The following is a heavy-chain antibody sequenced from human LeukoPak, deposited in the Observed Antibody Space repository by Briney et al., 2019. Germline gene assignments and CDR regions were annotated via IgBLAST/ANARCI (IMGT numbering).Heavy chain of an antibody. J-gene: IGHJ3*02. D-gene: IGHD2-2*02. V-gene: IGHV1-69*05. CDR2: IIPIFGTA. CDR1: GYTFTSYY. CDR3: ARDIGYCSSTSCYRAFDI. Sequence: GASVKVSCKASGYTFTSYYMHWVRQAPGQGLEWMGRIIPIFGTANYAQKLQGRVTITTDESTSTAYMELSSLRSEDTAVYYCARDIGYCSSTSCYRAFDIWGQGTMVTVSS.